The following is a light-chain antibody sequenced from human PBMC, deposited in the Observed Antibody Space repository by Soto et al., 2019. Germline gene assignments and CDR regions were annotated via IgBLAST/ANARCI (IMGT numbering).Light chain of an antibody. CDR1: QSISSW. CDR3: QQYNSYTYT. V-gene: IGKV1-5*03. J-gene: IGKJ2*01. CDR2: MAS. Sequence: DIQMTQSPSTLSASVGDRVTITCRASQSISSWLAWYQQKPGKAPKLLIYMASSLESGVPSRFSGGGSGTEFTLTISSLQPDDFATYYCQQYNSYTYTFGQGTKLEIK.